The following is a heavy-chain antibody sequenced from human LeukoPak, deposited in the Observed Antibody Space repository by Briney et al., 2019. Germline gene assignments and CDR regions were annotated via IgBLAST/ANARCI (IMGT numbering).Heavy chain of an antibody. V-gene: IGHV3-20*04. D-gene: IGHD2-2*01. CDR2: INWNGGST. CDR1: GFTFDDYG. Sequence: PGGSLRLSCAASGFTFDDYGMSWVRQAPGKGREWVSGINWNGGSTGYADSVKGRFTISRDNAKNSLYLQMNSLRAEDTALYYCARGGSLIVVVPAAHRNDAFDIWGQGTMVTVSS. J-gene: IGHJ3*02. CDR3: ARGGSLIVVVPAAHRNDAFDI.